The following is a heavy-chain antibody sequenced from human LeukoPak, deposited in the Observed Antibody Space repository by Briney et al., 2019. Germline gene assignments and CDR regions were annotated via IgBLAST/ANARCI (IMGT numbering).Heavy chain of an antibody. CDR3: ARDQDAFDI. CDR2: INPNSGGT. CDR1: GGTFSSYA. V-gene: IGHV1-2*02. J-gene: IGHJ3*02. Sequence: GASVKVSCKASGGTFSSYAISWVRQAPGQGLEWMGWINPNSGGTNYAQKFQGRVTMTRDTSISTAYMELSRLRSDDTAVYYCARDQDAFDIWGQGTMVTVSS.